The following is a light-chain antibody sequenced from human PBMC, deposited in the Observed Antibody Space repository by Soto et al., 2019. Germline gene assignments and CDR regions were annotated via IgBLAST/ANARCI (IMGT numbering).Light chain of an antibody. CDR3: SSHAGIINVV. V-gene: IGLV2-8*01. CDR1: SSDIGGYNS. Sequence: QSVLTQPPSASGSPGQSVTISCTGTSSDIGGYNSVSWYQQRPGQAPKLMIYEVTKRPSGVPDRFSGSKSGNTASLTVSGLLAEDEADYYCSSHAGIINVVFSGGTKLTVL. CDR2: EVT. J-gene: IGLJ3*02.